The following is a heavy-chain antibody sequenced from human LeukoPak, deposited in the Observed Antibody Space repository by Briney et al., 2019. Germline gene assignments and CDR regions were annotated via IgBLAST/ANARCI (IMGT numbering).Heavy chain of an antibody. V-gene: IGHV3-23*01. Sequence: GASLRLSCAASGFSFSIYAMSWVRQAPGKGLEWASAISPGGDTIYYLDSVKGRFTISRDNSKNTLYLQMNSLRAEDTAVYYCARRTTVVGPAPFDHWGQGTLVTVSS. CDR1: GFSFSIYA. CDR3: ARRTTVVGPAPFDH. D-gene: IGHD4-23*01. J-gene: IGHJ4*02. CDR2: ISPGGDTI.